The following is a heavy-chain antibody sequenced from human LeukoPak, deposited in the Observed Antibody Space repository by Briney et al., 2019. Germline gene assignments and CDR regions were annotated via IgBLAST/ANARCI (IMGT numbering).Heavy chain of an antibody. V-gene: IGHV1-46*01. D-gene: IGHD3-22*01. CDR1: GYTFTTYY. CDR2: IKPSGGSA. Sequence: ASVKVSCKASGYTFTTYYMHWVRQAPGQGLEWMGIIKPSGGSANFAQKFQGRVTMTRDTSTSTVYMEVSSLRSEDTAVYYCARGVSYDISGYHLDYWGQGTLVTVS. CDR3: ARGVSYDISGYHLDY. J-gene: IGHJ4*02.